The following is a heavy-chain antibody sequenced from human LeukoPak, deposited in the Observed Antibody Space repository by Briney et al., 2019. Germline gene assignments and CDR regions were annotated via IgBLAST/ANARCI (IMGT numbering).Heavy chain of an antibody. D-gene: IGHD6-13*01. Sequence: PSETLSLTCAVYGGSLRGYYWSWIRQPPGKGLEWIGEINRNGNTNYNPSLKSRVTISVDTSKNQFSLKLSSVTAADTGIYYCARGSSIAAADPHNWFDPWGQGTLVTVSS. CDR3: ARGSSIAAADPHNWFDP. J-gene: IGHJ5*02. V-gene: IGHV4-34*01. CDR1: GGSLRGYY. CDR2: INRNGNT.